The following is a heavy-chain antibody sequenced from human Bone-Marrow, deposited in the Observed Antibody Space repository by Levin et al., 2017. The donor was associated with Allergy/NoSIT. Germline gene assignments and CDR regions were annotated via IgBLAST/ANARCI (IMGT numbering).Heavy chain of an antibody. J-gene: IGHJ6*02. CDR2: IKGKTEGKST. Sequence: GESLKISCAASGFAFSNAWMSWVRQAPGKGLEWIGRIKGKTEGKSTDYAAPVKGRFTISRDDSENTLYLQMNSLKTEDTAVYFCADVGSFFYGVDVWGRGTTVIVSS. CDR1: GFAFSNAW. V-gene: IGHV3-15*01. CDR3: ADVGSFFYGVDV. D-gene: IGHD3-10*01.